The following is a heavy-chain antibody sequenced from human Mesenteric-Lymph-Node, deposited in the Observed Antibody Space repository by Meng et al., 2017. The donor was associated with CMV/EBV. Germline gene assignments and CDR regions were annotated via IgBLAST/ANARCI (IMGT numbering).Heavy chain of an antibody. CDR2: IRYDETSR. D-gene: IGHD5/OR15-5a*01. Sequence: GESLKISCSASGFTFSKFGMHWVRQTPRKGLEWVASIRYDETSRYYSDSVQGRFTISRDNSKNTLYLQMDSLRLEDSAVYFCSRDGYSVLYYSDLWGQGTPVTVSS. J-gene: IGHJ4*02. CDR3: SRDGYSVLYYSDL. CDR1: GFTFSKFG. V-gene: IGHV3-30*02.